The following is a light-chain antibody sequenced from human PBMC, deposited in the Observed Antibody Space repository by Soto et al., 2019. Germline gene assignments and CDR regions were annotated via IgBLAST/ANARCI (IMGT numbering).Light chain of an antibody. V-gene: IGKV1-33*01. CDR2: DAS. Sequence: DIQLTQSPSFLSASVGDRFTITCQASQDISNYLNWYQQKLGKAPKLLIYDASNLETGVPSRFSGSGSGTDFTFTISSLQPEDIATYYCQQYSHLITFGQGTRLEIK. CDR1: QDISNY. CDR3: QQYSHLIT. J-gene: IGKJ5*01.